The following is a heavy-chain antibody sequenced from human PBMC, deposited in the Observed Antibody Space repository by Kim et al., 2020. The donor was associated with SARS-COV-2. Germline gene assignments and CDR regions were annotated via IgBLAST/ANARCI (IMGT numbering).Heavy chain of an antibody. J-gene: IGHJ4*02. V-gene: IGHV5-10-1*01. D-gene: IGHD6-13*01. CDR3: ARQRRTYKLHSSSWHYFDY. CDR1: GYSFTSYW. Sequence: GESLKISCKGSGYSFTSYWISWVRQMPGKGLEWMGRIDPSDSYTNYSPSFQGHVTISADKSISTAYLQWSSLKASDTAMYYCARQRRTYKLHSSSWHYFDYWGQGTLVTVSS. CDR2: IDPSDSYT.